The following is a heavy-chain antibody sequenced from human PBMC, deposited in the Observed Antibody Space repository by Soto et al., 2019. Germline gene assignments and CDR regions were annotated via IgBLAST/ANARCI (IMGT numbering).Heavy chain of an antibody. CDR3: ASRTCAGACHASFYYYYGMDV. CDR2: IIPMFGTA. V-gene: IGHV1-69*01. CDR1: GGTFSRYV. Sequence: QVQLVQSGAEVKKPGSSVKVSCKASGGTFSRYVISWVRQAPGQGLEWMGGIIPMFGTANNAQNFQGRLAITADGATSTVYMDLGTLRSDDTAVYYCASRTCAGACHASFYYYYGMDVWGQGTTVTVSS. J-gene: IGHJ6*02. D-gene: IGHD2-21*02.